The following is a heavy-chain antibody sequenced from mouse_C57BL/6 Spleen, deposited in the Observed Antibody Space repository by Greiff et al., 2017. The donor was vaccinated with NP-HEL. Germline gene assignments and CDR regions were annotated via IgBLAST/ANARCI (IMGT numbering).Heavy chain of an antibody. V-gene: IGHV1-42*01. CDR3: ARGGVVATEAMDY. CDR2: INHSTGGT. CDR1: GYSFTGYY. D-gene: IGHD1-1*01. J-gene: IGHJ4*01. Sequence: EVQLQQSGPELVKPGASVKISCKASGYSFTGYYMNWVKQSPEKSLEWIGEINHSTGGTTYNQKFKAKATLTVDKSSSTAYMQLKSLTSEDSAVYYCARGGVVATEAMDYWGQGTSVTVSS.